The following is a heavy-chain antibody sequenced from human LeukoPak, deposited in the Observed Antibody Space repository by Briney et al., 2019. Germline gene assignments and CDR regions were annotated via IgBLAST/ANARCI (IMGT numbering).Heavy chain of an antibody. J-gene: IGHJ6*02. D-gene: IGHD2-15*01. Sequence: PEASVKVSCKASGGTFSSYAISWVRQAPGQGLEWMGRIIHILGIANYAQKFQGRVTITADKSTSTAYMELSSLRSEDTAVYYCARDGRYCSGGSCRDYGMDVWGQGTTVTVSS. V-gene: IGHV1-69*04. CDR3: ARDGRYCSGGSCRDYGMDV. CDR1: GGTFSSYA. CDR2: IIHILGIA.